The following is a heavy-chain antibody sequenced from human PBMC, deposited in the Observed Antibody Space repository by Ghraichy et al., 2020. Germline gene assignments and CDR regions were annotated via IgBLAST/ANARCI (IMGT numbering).Heavy chain of an antibody. CDR1: GFTFSTYA. D-gene: IGHD1-26*01. Sequence: GGSLRLSCVASGFTFSTYAMTWVRQAPGKGLEWVSTIGGSGDNTYYADSVKGRFTISRDNSKNTLYLQMSSLRGEDTAVYYCAKVLSGSYSRGYNYFDYWGQGTLVTVSS. V-gene: IGHV3-23*01. CDR2: IGGSGDNT. CDR3: AKVLSGSYSRGYNYFDY. J-gene: IGHJ4*02.